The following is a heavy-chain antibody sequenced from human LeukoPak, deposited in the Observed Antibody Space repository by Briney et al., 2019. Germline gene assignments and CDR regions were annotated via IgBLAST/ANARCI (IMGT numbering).Heavy chain of an antibody. J-gene: IGHJ4*02. Sequence: GGSLRLSCAASGFTFSNYGMHWVRQAPGKGLEWVAVIWYDGSNKYYADSVKGRFTISRDNSKNTLYLQMNSLRAEDTAVYYCARAPYSSGWYVDYWGQGTLVTVSS. CDR3: ARAPYSSGWYVDY. V-gene: IGHV3-33*01. D-gene: IGHD6-19*01. CDR1: GFTFSNYG. CDR2: IWYDGSNK.